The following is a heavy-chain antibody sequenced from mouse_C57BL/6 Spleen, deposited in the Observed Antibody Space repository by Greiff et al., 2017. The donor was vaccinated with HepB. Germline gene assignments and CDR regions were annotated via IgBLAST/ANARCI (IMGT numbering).Heavy chain of an antibody. CDR3: TAYYYYGSSYYAMDY. CDR1: GFTFSNYW. Sequence: LVESGGGLVQPGGSMKLSCVASGFTFSNYWMNWVRQSPEKGLEWVAQIRLKSDNYATHYAESVKGRFTISRDDSKSSVYLQMNNLRAEDTGIYYCTAYYYYGSSYYAMDYWGQGTSVTVSS. CDR2: IRLKSDNYAT. D-gene: IGHD1-1*01. J-gene: IGHJ4*01. V-gene: IGHV6-3*01.